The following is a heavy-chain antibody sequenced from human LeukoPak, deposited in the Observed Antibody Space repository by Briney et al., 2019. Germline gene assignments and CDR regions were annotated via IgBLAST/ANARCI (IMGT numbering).Heavy chain of an antibody. CDR1: GYTFTSYD. D-gene: IGHD5-18*01. CDR3: AREFTAVSPGDAFDI. Sequence: GASVKVSCKASGYTFTSYDINWVRQATGQGLEWMGWMNPNNGNTDYAQKFQGRVTLTRNTSISTAYMELSSLRSEDTAVYYCAREFTAVSPGDAFDIWGQGTMVTVSS. V-gene: IGHV1-8*01. CDR2: MNPNNGNT. J-gene: IGHJ3*02.